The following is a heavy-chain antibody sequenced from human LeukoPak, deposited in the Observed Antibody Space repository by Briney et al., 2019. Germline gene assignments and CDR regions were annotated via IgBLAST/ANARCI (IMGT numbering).Heavy chain of an antibody. Sequence: PSVTLSLTCTVSGGSISSYYWSWIRQPPGKGLEWIGYIYYSGSTNYNPSLKSRVTISVDTSKNQFSLKLSSVTAADTAVYYCARINYYDSSGYYTDPAYDIWGQGTMVTVSS. CDR1: GGSISSYY. D-gene: IGHD3-22*01. J-gene: IGHJ3*02. V-gene: IGHV4-59*01. CDR2: IYYSGST. CDR3: ARINYYDSSGYYTDPAYDI.